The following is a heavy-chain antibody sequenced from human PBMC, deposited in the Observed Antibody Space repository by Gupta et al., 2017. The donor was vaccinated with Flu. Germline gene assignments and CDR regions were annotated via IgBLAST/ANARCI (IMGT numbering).Heavy chain of an antibody. V-gene: IGHV1-24*01. CDR3: ATEHWYSSSWYPEPFDY. Sequence: QVQLVQSGAEVKKPGASVKVSCKVSEYTLPELSMHWVRQAPGKGLEWMGGFDPEDGETIYEQKFQGRVTMTEDTSTDTAYMELSSLRSEDTAVYYCATEHWYSSSWYPEPFDYWGQGTLVTVSS. CDR2: FDPEDGET. D-gene: IGHD6-13*01. CDR1: EYTLPELS. J-gene: IGHJ4*02.